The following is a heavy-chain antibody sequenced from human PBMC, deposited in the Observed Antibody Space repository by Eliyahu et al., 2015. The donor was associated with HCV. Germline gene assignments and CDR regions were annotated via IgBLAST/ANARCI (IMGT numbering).Heavy chain of an antibody. V-gene: IGHV3-23*01. D-gene: IGHD3-16*01. CDR2: ISGXGGST. CDR3: AKRLGDGSSKSFDY. CDR1: GFPFXSYA. J-gene: IGHJ4*02. Sequence: EVQLLESGXGLVQPGGSLRLSCAASGFPFXSYAXSWVRQAPGKGXEWVXAISGXGGSTYXADSVKGRFTISRDNSKNTLYLQMNSLRAEDTAVYYCAKRLGDGSSKSFDYWGQGTLVTVSS.